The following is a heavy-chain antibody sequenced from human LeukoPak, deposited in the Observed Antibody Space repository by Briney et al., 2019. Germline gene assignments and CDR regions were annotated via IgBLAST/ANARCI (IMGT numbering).Heavy chain of an antibody. J-gene: IGHJ4*02. CDR2: IYYSGST. CDR3: ASTDWNYAR. Sequence: SETLSLTCTVSGGSISNYYWSWMRQSPGKGLEWIGCIYYSGSTNYNPSLKSRVTISLDTSKNQFSLHLSSVTAADTAVYYCASTDWNYARWGQGTLVTVSS. CDR1: GGSISNYY. D-gene: IGHD1-7*01. V-gene: IGHV4-59*08.